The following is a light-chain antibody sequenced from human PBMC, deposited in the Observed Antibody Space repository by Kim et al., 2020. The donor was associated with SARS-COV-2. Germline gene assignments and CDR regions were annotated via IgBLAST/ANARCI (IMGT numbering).Light chain of an antibody. J-gene: IGKJ3*01. CDR1: QSINSY. V-gene: IGKV1-39*01. Sequence: ASVGDRVTITCRASQSINSYLNWYQQKPGKAPKLLIYAASSLQSGVPSRFSGSGSGTDFTLTINSLQPEDFATYCCQQSYNTPFTFGPGTKVDIK. CDR2: AAS. CDR3: QQSYNTPFT.